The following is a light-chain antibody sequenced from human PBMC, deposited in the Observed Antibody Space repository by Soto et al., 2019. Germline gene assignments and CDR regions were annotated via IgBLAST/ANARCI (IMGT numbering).Light chain of an antibody. CDR2: AAS. J-gene: IGKJ1*01. CDR3: QQSYSTPWT. CDR1: QSITSN. Sequence: DIQMTQSPSSLSASVGDRVSITCRASQSITSNVNWYQQKPGKAPNLQIYAASTLQSGVPSRFRGSASGTDSTLTISSLQPEDFATYYCQQSYSTPWTFGQGTKVEIK. V-gene: IGKV1-39*01.